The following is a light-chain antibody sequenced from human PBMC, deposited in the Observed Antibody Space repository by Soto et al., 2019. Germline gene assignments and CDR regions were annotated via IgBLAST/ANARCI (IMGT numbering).Light chain of an antibody. CDR1: QSLVYRDGNAY. Sequence: DVVMTQSPLSLPVTLGQPASISCRSSQSLVYRDGNAYLNWFQQRPGQSPRRLIYKASNRDSGVPDRFSGSGSGTDFTLQIDRVEAEDVVEYYCMQGTHWPPTFGRGNRVESK. CDR3: MQGTHWPPT. V-gene: IGKV2-30*01. J-gene: IGKJ1*01. CDR2: KAS.